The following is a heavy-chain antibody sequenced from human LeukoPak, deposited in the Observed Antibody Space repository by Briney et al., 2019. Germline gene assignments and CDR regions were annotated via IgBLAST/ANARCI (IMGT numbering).Heavy chain of an antibody. CDR1: GFTFSSYS. CDR3: ARDPFSSSWYGAFDI. CDR2: ISSSGNYI. V-gene: IGHV3-21*01. J-gene: IGHJ3*02. Sequence: PGGSLRHSCAASGFTFSSYSMNWVRQAPGKGLEWVSSISSSGNYIYYADSVKGRFAISRDNAKNSLYLQMNSLRAEDTAVYYCARDPFSSSWYGAFDIWGQGTMVTVSS. D-gene: IGHD6-13*01.